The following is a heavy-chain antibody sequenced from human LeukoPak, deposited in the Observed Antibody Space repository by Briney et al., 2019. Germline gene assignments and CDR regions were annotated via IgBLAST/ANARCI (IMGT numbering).Heavy chain of an antibody. CDR2: TSRGGSDI. Sequence: GGSLRLSCATSGFTFSNHEMNWVRQAPGKGLEWVAYTSRGGSDISYADSVKGRFTISTDNANSSLYLQMNSLRGEDTAVYYCAKLGGQQLYNYYVGVCGKGTTVAVSS. CDR3: AKLGGQQLYNYYVGV. D-gene: IGHD6-13*01. V-gene: IGHV3-48*03. CDR1: GFTFSNHE. J-gene: IGHJ6*03.